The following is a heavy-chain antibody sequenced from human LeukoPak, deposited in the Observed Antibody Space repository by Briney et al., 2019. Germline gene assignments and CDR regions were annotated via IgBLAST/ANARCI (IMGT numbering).Heavy chain of an antibody. CDR3: ARGRRGWLQPWKPGSRFDP. V-gene: IGHV4-34*01. D-gene: IGHD5-24*01. J-gene: IGHJ5*02. CDR2: INHSGST. CDR1: GGSFSGYY. Sequence: SETLSLTCAVYGGSFSGYYWSWIRQPPGKGLEWIGEINHSGSTNYNPSLKSRVTISVDTSKNQFSLKLSSVTAADTAVYYCARGRRGWLQPWKPGSRFDPWGQGTLVTVSS.